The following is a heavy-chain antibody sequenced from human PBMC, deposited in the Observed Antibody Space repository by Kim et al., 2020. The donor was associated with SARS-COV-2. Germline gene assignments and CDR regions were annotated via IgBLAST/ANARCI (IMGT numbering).Heavy chain of an antibody. CDR3: ARGMGGGFYDFWSGDASFDY. V-gene: IGHV1-2*02. CDR1: GYTFTGYY. Sequence: ASVKVSCKASGYTFTGYYMHWVRQAPGQGLEWMGWINPNSGGTNYAQKFQGRVTMTRDTSISTAYMELSRLRSDDTAVYYCARGMGGGFYDFWSGDASFDYWGQGTLVTVSS. CDR2: INPNSGGT. D-gene: IGHD3-3*01. J-gene: IGHJ4*02.